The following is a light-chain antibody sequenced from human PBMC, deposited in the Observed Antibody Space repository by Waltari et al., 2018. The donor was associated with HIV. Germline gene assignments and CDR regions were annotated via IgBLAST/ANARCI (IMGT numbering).Light chain of an antibody. Sequence: QSVLTQPPSASGTPGQRVTISCSGSSSNIGSNYVYWYQQVPGTAPKLLIYRNNQRPSGFPDRFSGSKSGTSASLAISGLRSEDEADYYCAAWDDSLSAFYVFGTGTKVTVL. CDR3: AAWDDSLSAFYV. J-gene: IGLJ1*01. CDR2: RNN. CDR1: SSNIGSNY. V-gene: IGLV1-47*01.